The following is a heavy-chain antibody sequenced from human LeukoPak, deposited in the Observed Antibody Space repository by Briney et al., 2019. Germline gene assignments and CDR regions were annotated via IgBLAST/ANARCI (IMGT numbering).Heavy chain of an antibody. J-gene: IGHJ4*02. CDR3: AKDKRDTAMVIEY. D-gene: IGHD5-18*01. V-gene: IGHV3-30*18. CDR2: ISYDGSNK. Sequence: PGGSLRLSCAASGFTFSSYGMHWVRQAPGKGLEWVAVISYDGSNKYYADSVKGRFTISRDNSKNTLYLQMNSLRAGDTAVYYCAKDKRDTAMVIEYWGQGTLVTVSS. CDR1: GFTFSSYG.